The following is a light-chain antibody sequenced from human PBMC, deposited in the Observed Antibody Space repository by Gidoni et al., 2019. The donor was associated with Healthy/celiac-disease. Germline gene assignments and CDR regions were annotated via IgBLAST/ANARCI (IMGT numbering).Light chain of an antibody. CDR3: QQSYSTPHMYT. CDR1: QSISSY. J-gene: IGKJ2*01. V-gene: IGKV1-39*01. Sequence: DIQMTHSPSSLSASVGDRVTITCRASQSISSYLNLYQQKQGKAPKLLIFAASSLQSGVPSRFSGSGSGTDFTLNISSLQTEDFANYYCQQSYSTPHMYTFGQGTKLEIK. CDR2: AAS.